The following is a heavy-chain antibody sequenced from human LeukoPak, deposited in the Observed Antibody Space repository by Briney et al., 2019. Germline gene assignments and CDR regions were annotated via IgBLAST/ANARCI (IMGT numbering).Heavy chain of an antibody. J-gene: IGHJ4*02. Sequence: GGSLRLSCVASTSVFSFSSHSMNWVRQAPGKGLEWISYIHSSGNYIFYAASVKGRFAVSRDNARNSLFLQMNSLRAEDTAIYYCAREYNSRATFDYWGQGTLVTVSS. CDR3: AREYNSRATFDY. CDR2: IHSSGNYI. V-gene: IGHV3-21*05. D-gene: IGHD1-20*01. CDR1: TSVFSFSSHS.